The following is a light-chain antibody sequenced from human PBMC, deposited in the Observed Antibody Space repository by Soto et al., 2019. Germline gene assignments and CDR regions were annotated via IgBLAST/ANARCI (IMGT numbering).Light chain of an antibody. CDR2: DAS. J-gene: IGKJ5*01. CDR1: QSVSSSY. V-gene: IGKV3D-20*02. Sequence: EIVLTQSPGTLSLSPVERATLSCRASQSVSSSYLAWYQQKPGQAPRLLIYDASTRATGIPARFSGSGSETDFTLTITSLEPEDFAVYYCQQRNNWPPITFGQGTRLEIK. CDR3: QQRNNWPPIT.